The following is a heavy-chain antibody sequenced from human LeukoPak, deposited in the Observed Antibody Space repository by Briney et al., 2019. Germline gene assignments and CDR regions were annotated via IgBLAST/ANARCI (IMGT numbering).Heavy chain of an antibody. V-gene: IGHV4-38-2*02. D-gene: IGHD1-26*01. J-gene: IGHJ3*02. CDR3: ASDSGSYFYDAFDI. CDR1: GYSISTGYY. CDR2: VYHTGST. Sequence: PSETLSLTCTVSGYSISTGYYWAWIRQPPGKGLEWIGSVYHTGSTYSNPSLKSRVTISVDTSKNQFSLRLSSVTAADTAVYYCASDSGSYFYDAFDIWGQGTMVTVSS.